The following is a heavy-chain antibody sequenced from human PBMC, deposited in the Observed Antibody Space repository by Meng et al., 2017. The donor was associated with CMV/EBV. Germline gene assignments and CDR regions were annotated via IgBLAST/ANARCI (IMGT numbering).Heavy chain of an antibody. CDR3: ARADYDFWSGYPLGFDP. V-gene: IGHV1-2*02. D-gene: IGHD3-3*01. J-gene: IGHJ5*02. CDR2: INPNSGGT. Sequence: YTFTGYYMPCVRQAPGQGLEWMGWINPNSGGTNYAQKFQGRVTMTRDTSISTAYMELSRLRSDDTAVYYCARADYDFWSGYPLGFDPWGQGTLVTVSS. CDR1: YTFTGYY.